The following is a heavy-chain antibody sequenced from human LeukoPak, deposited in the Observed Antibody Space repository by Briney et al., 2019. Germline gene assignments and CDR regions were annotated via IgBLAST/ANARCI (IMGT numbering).Heavy chain of an antibody. CDR2: ISAYNGNT. Sequence: EVSVKVSCKASGYTFTSYGISWVRQAPGQGLEWTGWISAYNGNTNYAQKLQGRVTMTTDTSTSTAYMELRSLRSDDTAVCYCARDFESMIVVVTSPFGYWGQGTLVTVSS. V-gene: IGHV1-18*01. J-gene: IGHJ4*02. CDR1: GYTFTSYG. D-gene: IGHD3-22*01. CDR3: ARDFESMIVVVTSPFGY.